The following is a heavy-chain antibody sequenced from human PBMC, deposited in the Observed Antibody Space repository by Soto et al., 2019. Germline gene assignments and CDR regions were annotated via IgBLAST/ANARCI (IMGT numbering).Heavy chain of an antibody. CDR3: AKDGDCISTSCYVETYYDYGMDV. Sequence: QVQRVESGGGVVQPGRSLRLSCAASGFTFSSYGMHWFRQAPGKGLEWVAVISYDGSNKYYADSVKGRFIISRDNSKNTLYLQMNSLRAEDTAVYYCAKDGDCISTSCYVETYYDYGMDVW. V-gene: IGHV3-30*18. D-gene: IGHD2-2*01. J-gene: IGHJ6*01. CDR1: GFTFSSYG. CDR2: ISYDGSNK.